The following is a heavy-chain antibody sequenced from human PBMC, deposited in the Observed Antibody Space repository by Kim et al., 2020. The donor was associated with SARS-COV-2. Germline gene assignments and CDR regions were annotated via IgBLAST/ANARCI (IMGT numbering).Heavy chain of an antibody. V-gene: IGHV1-24*01. CDR2: GET. D-gene: IGHD2-15*01. Sequence: GETIYAQKFQGRVTMAEDTSTDTAYMELSSLRSEDTAVYYCATVGGSWGYWGQGTLVTVSS. CDR3: ATVGGSWGY. J-gene: IGHJ4*02.